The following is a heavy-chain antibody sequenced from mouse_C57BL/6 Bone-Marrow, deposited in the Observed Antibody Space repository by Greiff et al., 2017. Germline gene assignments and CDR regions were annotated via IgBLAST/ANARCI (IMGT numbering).Heavy chain of an antibody. J-gene: IGHJ2*01. Sequence: QVQLKQPGAELVQPGASVKLSCKASGYTFTSYWMHWVKQRPGQGLEWIGMIHPNSGSTNYNEKFKSKATLTVDKSSSTAYMQLSSLTSEDSAVYYCARWGYDYDFDYWGQGTTLTVSS. V-gene: IGHV1-64*01. CDR1: GYTFTSYW. CDR3: ARWGYDYDFDY. D-gene: IGHD2-4*01. CDR2: IHPNSGST.